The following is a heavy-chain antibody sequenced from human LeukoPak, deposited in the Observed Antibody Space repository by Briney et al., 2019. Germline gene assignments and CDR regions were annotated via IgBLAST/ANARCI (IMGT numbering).Heavy chain of an antibody. CDR1: GGTFSSYA. CDR2: ILPIFATA. Sequence: SVKVSCKASGGTFSSYAISWVRQAPGQGLEWMGGILPIFATANYAQKLQGRVTITADECTSTAYMELSSLRSEDTAVYYCARGEWRELVYANWGQGTLVTVSS. J-gene: IGHJ4*02. V-gene: IGHV1-69*13. CDR3: ARGEWRELVYAN. D-gene: IGHD1-26*01.